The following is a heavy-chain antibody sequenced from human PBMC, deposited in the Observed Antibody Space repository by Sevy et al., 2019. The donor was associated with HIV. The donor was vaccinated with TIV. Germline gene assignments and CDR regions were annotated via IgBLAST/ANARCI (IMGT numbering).Heavy chain of an antibody. Sequence: GGSLRLSCAASGFTFSSYAMTWVRQAPGKGLEWVSAISGSGSNTYYADSVKGRFTISRDNSKNPLFLQMNSLRAEDTAVYYCAKDSSRAAAGPYNWFDPWGQGTLVTVSS. CDR2: ISGSGSNT. D-gene: IGHD6-13*01. V-gene: IGHV3-23*01. J-gene: IGHJ5*02. CDR1: GFTFSSYA. CDR3: AKDSSRAAAGPYNWFDP.